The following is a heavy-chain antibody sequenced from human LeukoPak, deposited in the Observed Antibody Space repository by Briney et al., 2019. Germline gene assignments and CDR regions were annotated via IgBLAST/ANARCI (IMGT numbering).Heavy chain of an antibody. Sequence: ASVKVSCKASGYTFTGYYMHWVRQAPGQGLEWMGWINPNSGGTNYAQKFQGWVTMTRDTSISTAYMELSRLRSDDTAVYYCARVKYQLRYRGYYYMDVWGKGTTVTVSS. CDR1: GYTFTGYY. CDR2: INPNSGGT. V-gene: IGHV1-2*04. D-gene: IGHD2-2*01. J-gene: IGHJ6*03. CDR3: ARVKYQLRYRGYYYMDV.